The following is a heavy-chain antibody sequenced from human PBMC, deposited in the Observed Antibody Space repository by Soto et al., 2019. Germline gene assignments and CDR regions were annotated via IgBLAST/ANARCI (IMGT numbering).Heavy chain of an antibody. J-gene: IGHJ4*02. Sequence: GEYLNLSCKGSGYSFAGYWLPWVGQNPGKGLEWMGLIDPSDSQTYYSPSFRGHVTISVTKSITTVFLQWSSLRASDTAMYYCARQIYDSDTGPNFQYYFDSWGQGTPVTVSS. CDR3: ARQIYDSDTGPNFQYYFDS. CDR1: GYSFAGYW. D-gene: IGHD3-22*01. CDR2: IDPSDSQT. V-gene: IGHV5-10-1*01.